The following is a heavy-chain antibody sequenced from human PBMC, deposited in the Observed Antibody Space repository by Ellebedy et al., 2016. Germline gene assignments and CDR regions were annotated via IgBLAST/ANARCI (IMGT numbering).Heavy chain of an antibody. V-gene: IGHV3-21*01. CDR1: GFTFSTYS. Sequence: GGSLRLSXAASGFTFSTYSMNWVRQAPGKGLEWVSSFRTSGYIYYTNSVKGRFTISRDNAKNSLYLQMTSLRDEDTAVYYCVREENDFSSGYYPYYFDFWGQGTLVTVSS. CDR2: FRTSGYI. J-gene: IGHJ4*02. D-gene: IGHD3-3*01. CDR3: VREENDFSSGYYPYYFDF.